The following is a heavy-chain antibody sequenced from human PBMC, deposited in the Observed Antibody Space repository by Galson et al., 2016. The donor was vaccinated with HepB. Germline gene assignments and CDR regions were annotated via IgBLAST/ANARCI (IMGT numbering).Heavy chain of an antibody. CDR3: ARDMRITIFGVATFDDYNYFGTDV. D-gene: IGHD3-3*01. V-gene: IGHV1-46*01. J-gene: IGHJ6*02. CDR1: GYTFTSYY. CDR2: INPSGGSS. Sequence: SVKVSCKATGYTFTSYYMHWVRQAPGQGLEWMGIINPSGGSSSYAQKFQGRVTMTRDTSTNTVYMELSSLRSEDTAVYYCARDMRITIFGVATFDDYNYFGTDVWGQGTTVTVSS.